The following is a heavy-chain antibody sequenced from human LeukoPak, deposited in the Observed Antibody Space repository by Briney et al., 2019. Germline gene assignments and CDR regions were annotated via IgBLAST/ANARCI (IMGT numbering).Heavy chain of an antibody. CDR3: ARKWFRENSFDY. Sequence: GGSLRLSCAASGFAFSTYTMNWVRQAPGKGLEWVSSISSSNSYIYYADSVKGRFTISRDNAKNSPYLQMNSLRVEDTAVYYCARKWFRENSFDYWGQGTLVTVSS. CDR2: ISSSNSYI. D-gene: IGHD3-10*01. V-gene: IGHV3-21*01. CDR1: GFAFSTYT. J-gene: IGHJ4*02.